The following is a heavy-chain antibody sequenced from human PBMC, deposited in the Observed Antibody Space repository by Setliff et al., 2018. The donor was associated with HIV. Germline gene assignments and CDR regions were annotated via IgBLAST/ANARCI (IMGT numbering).Heavy chain of an antibody. CDR1: GASIRGHY. D-gene: IGHD3-22*01. Sequence: SETLSLTCTVSGASIRGHYWGWIRQSPGKGLEWIGNIYYSGNTNYNPSFKSRVTISVDTSKNQFSLRVNSVTAADTAVYYCARSLVPSGYYYGRHAFDIWGQGTKVTVSS. CDR2: IYYSGNT. CDR3: ARSLVPSGYYYGRHAFDI. V-gene: IGHV4-59*08. J-gene: IGHJ3*02.